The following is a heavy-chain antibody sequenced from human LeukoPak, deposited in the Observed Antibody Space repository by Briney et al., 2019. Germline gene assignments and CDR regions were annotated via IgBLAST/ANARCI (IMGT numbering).Heavy chain of an antibody. CDR3: AVDYYGSGVHPGGY. CDR2: INPNSGGT. J-gene: IGHJ4*02. V-gene: IGHV1-2*02. CDR1: GYTFTGYY. Sequence: ASVKVSCKASGYTFTGYYMHWVRQAPGQGLEWMGWINPNSGGTNYAQKFQGRVTMTRDTSISTAYMELRSLRSDDTAVYYCAVDYYGSGVHPGGYWGQGTLVTVSS. D-gene: IGHD3-10*01.